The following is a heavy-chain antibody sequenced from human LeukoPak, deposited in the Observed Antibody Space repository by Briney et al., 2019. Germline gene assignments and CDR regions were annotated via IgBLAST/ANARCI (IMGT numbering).Heavy chain of an antibody. Sequence: PGGSLRLSCVASGFTFSSYSMHWVRQAPGKGLEWVSYISSSGGTIFYADSVKGRFTISRDNAKNSLYLQLNSLRAEDTAVYYCARYDSNRKFDYWGQGTLVTVSS. D-gene: IGHD4-11*01. CDR2: ISSSGGTI. V-gene: IGHV3-48*01. CDR3: ARYDSNRKFDY. CDR1: GFTFSSYS. J-gene: IGHJ4*02.